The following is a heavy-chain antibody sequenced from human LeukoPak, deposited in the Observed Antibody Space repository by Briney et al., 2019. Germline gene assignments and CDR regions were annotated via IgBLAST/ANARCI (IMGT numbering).Heavy chain of an antibody. D-gene: IGHD3-16*01. CDR2: INHSGST. CDR1: GGSFSGYY. Sequence: SETLSLTCAVYGGSFSGYYWSWIRQPPGKGLEWIGEINHSGSTNYNPSLKSRVTISVDTSKNQFSLKLSSVTAADTAVYYCARLAWGRTDPWGQGTLVTVSS. V-gene: IGHV4-34*01. CDR3: ARLAWGRTDP. J-gene: IGHJ5*02.